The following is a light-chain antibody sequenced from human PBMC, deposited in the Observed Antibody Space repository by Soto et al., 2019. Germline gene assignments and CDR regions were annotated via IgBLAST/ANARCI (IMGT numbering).Light chain of an antibody. CDR1: SSDVGGYNY. J-gene: IGLJ1*01. V-gene: IGLV2-14*01. Sequence: QSALTQPASVSGSPGQSITISCTGTSSDVGGYNYVSWYRQHPGKAPKLMIYDVSNRPSGVSNRFPGSKSGNTASLTISGLQAEDEADYYCSSYTSSRTLYVVGSGTELTVL. CDR3: SSYTSSRTLYV. CDR2: DVS.